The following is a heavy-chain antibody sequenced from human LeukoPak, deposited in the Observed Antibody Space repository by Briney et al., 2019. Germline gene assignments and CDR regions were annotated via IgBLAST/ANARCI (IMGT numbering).Heavy chain of an antibody. D-gene: IGHD2-2*01. V-gene: IGHV1-2*02. CDR2: INPNSGGT. J-gene: IGHJ6*03. Sequence: GASVKVSCKASGYTFTGYYMHWVRQAPGQGLEWMGWINPNSGGTNYAQKFQGRVAMTRDTSISTAYMELRSLRSDDTAVYYCARVPRIYTKYTSSDDYMDVWGKGTTVTVSS. CDR1: GYTFTGYY. CDR3: ARVPRIYTKYTSSDDYMDV.